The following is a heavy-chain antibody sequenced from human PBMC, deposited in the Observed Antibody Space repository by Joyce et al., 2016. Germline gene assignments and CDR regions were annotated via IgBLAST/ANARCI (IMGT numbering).Heavy chain of an antibody. Sequence: QLQLQESGPGLVKPSETLSLTCTISGGSISSGNYFWDWIRQSPGKGLEWIGSFHFSGRTFYNPYLKSRVTISVDTSQNQFSLKLTSVTAADTAVYYCARKDSSSWNFYYGLDVWGQGTTVTVSS. CDR2: FHFSGRT. CDR1: GGSISSGNYF. V-gene: IGHV4-39*01. J-gene: IGHJ6*02. CDR3: ARKDSSSWNFYYGLDV. D-gene: IGHD6-13*01.